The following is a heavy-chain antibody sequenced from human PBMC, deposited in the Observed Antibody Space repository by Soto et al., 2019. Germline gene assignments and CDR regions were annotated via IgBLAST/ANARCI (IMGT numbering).Heavy chain of an antibody. J-gene: IGHJ4*02. CDR1: GYDFSSYG. D-gene: IGHD2-2*01. Sequence: QVQLVQSGADGKKPGASVKVSCKASGYDFSSYGISWVRQAPGQGLEWMGWISASNGNRDYAQQFQGRVTMTSDTSRTTAYMELRSLRSDDTAVYYCVRDPQRNDYWGQGTLVNVSS. V-gene: IGHV1-18*04. CDR2: ISASNGNR. CDR3: VRDPQRNDY.